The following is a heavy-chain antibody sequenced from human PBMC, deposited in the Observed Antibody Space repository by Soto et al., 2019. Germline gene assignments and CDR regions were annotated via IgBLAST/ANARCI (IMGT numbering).Heavy chain of an antibody. D-gene: IGHD4-17*01. CDR2: IYYSGST. CDR3: ARDRYDTVTLDY. CDR1: GGSISSCGYY. V-gene: IGHV4-31*03. Sequence: SETLSLTCTVSGGSISSCGYYWSWIRQHPGKGLEWIGYIYYSGSTYYNPSLKSRVTISVDTSKNQFSLKLSSVTAAGTAVYYCARDRYDTVTLDYWGQGTLVTVSS. J-gene: IGHJ4*02.